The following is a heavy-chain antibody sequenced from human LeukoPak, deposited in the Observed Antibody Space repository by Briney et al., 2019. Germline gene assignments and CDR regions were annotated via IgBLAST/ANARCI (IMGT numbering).Heavy chain of an antibody. J-gene: IGHJ2*01. V-gene: IGHV3-23*01. CDR1: GFTFNTYA. CDR3: AKGSTSFWYFDL. Sequence: GGSLRLSCAASGFTFNTYAMSWVRQAPVRGLEWVSAISGRDGSTFYANSVRGRFTISSDTSKNTLYLQMSTLRAEDTAVYYCAKGSTSFWYFDLWGRGTLVTVSS. CDR2: ISGRDGST. D-gene: IGHD4-11*01.